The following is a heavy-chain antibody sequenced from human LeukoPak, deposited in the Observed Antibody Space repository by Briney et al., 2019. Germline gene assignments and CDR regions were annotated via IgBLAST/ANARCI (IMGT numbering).Heavy chain of an antibody. D-gene: IGHD3-22*01. J-gene: IGHJ4*02. V-gene: IGHV4-59*11. CDR1: GGSISSHY. CDR2: IYYSGST. Sequence: SETLSLICTVSGGSISSHYWSWIRQPPGKGLEWIGYIYYSGSTNYNPSLKSRVTISVDTSKNQFSLKLSSVTAADTAVYYCARGRSPWLAVDYWGQGTLVTVSS. CDR3: ARGRSPWLAVDY.